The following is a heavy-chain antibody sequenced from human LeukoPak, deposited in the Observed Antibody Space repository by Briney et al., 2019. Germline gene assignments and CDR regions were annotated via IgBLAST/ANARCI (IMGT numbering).Heavy chain of an antibody. V-gene: IGHV1-2*02. D-gene: IGHD3-10*01. J-gene: IGHJ4*02. CDR2: INPNSGGT. CDR3: ARDDYYGSGTPSH. CDR1: GYTFTGYY. Sequence: ASVKVSCKASGYTFTGYYMHWVRQAPGQGLEWMGWINPNSGGTNYAQKFQGRVTMTRDTSISTAYMELSRLRSDDTAVYYCARDDYYGSGTPSHWGQGTLVTVSS.